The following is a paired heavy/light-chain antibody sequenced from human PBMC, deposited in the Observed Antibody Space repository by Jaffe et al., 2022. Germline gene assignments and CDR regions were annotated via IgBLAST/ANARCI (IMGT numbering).Light chain of an antibody. V-gene: IGLV2-11*01. J-gene: IGLJ2*01. CDR1: SSDVGGYNY. CDR2: DVS. Sequence: QSALTQPRSVSGSPGQSVTISCTGTSSDVGGYNYVSWYQQHPGKAPKLMIYDVSKRPSGVPDRFSGSKSGNTASLTISGLQAEDEADYYCCSYAGSYTFDVVFGGGTKLTVL. CDR3: CSYAGSYTFDVV.
Heavy chain of an antibody. D-gene: IGHD4-17*01. CDR2: IIPILGIA. Sequence: QVQLVQSGAEVKKPGSSVKVSCKASGGTFSSYTISWVRQAPGQGLEWMGRIIPILGIANYAQKFQGRVTITADKSTSTAYMELSSLRSEDTAVYYCARDPLSDYGPLVPPLFDYWGQGTLVTVSS. J-gene: IGHJ4*02. CDR3: ARDPLSDYGPLVPPLFDY. CDR1: GGTFSSYT. V-gene: IGHV1-69*08.